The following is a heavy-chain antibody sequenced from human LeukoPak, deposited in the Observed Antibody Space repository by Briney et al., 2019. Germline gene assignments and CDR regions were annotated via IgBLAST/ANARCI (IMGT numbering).Heavy chain of an antibody. Sequence: GGSLRLSCAASGFTFSSYWMHWVRQAPGKGLAWVSRINSDGSSTNYADSVKGRFTISRDNAKNTLYLQMNSLRAEDTAVYYCARELDSSGYTGVGVWGRGTTVTISS. CDR1: GFTFSSYW. CDR2: INSDGSST. J-gene: IGHJ6*04. CDR3: ARELDSSGYTGVGV. D-gene: IGHD3-22*01. V-gene: IGHV3-74*01.